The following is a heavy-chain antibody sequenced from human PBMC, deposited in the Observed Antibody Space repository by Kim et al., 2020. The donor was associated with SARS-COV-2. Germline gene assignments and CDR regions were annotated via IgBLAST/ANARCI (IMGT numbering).Heavy chain of an antibody. J-gene: IGHJ4*02. Sequence: GNANTLYSQKFQGRVTFTTDTSASTAYMELSFLRSEDSAVYYCRGGFYFDYWGQGTLVTVSS. D-gene: IGHD3-16*01. CDR2: GNANT. V-gene: IGHV1-3*01. CDR3: RGGFYFDY.